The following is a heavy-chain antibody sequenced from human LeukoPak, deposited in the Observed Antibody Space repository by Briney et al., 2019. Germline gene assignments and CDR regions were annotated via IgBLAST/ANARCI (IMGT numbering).Heavy chain of an antibody. CDR2: ISYDGRNK. V-gene: IGHV3-30*04. CDR1: GFTFSSYA. Sequence: GGSLRLSCAASGFTFSSYAMHWLPQAPGKGLVGVTVISYDGRNKYYADSVKGRFTIYRDNSKNTLYLQMNSLRGKNAGVYYCARVHSLLYWGQGTLVTVSS. D-gene: IGHD2-15*01. J-gene: IGHJ4*02. CDR3: ARVHSLLY.